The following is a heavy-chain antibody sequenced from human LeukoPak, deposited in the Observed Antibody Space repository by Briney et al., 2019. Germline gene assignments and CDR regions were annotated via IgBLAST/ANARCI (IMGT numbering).Heavy chain of an antibody. V-gene: IGHV4-59*08. CDR3: ARHSEPNSNLLWFDP. Sequence: SETLSLTCTVYGGSISSYYCSWIRQPPGKGLELSWYIYDSGDTKYNSSLKSRVTISVDTSKNQFSLKLSSVTAADTAVYYCARHSEPNSNLLWFDPWGQGTLVTVSS. CDR2: IYDSGDT. CDR1: GGSISSYY. J-gene: IGHJ5*02. D-gene: IGHD2/OR15-2a*01.